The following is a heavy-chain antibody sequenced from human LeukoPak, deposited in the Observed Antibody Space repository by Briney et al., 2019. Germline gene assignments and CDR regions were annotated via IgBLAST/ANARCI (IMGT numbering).Heavy chain of an antibody. J-gene: IGHJ4*02. Sequence: PGGSLRLSCAASGFTFSSYAMHWVRQAPGKGLEWVAVISYDGSNKYYADSVKGRFTISRDNSKNTLYLQMNSLRAEDTAVYYCARGGTRGYGADYWGQGTLVTVSS. CDR3: ARGGTRGYGADY. D-gene: IGHD5-12*01. CDR1: GFTFSSYA. V-gene: IGHV3-30*04. CDR2: ISYDGSNK.